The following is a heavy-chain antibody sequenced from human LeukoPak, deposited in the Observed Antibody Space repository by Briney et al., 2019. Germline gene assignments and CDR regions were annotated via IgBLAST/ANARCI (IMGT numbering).Heavy chain of an antibody. CDR3: ARLVQIPAATNWFDP. J-gene: IGHJ5*02. Sequence: GESLKISCKGSGYSFAIYWIAWVRQMPGKGLEWLGIIYPGDSDTRYSPSFQGQVTISADKSITTAYLQWSSLTASDTAIYYCARLVQIPAATNWFDPWGQGTLVTVSS. D-gene: IGHD2-2*01. V-gene: IGHV5-51*01. CDR2: IYPGDSDT. CDR1: GYSFAIYW.